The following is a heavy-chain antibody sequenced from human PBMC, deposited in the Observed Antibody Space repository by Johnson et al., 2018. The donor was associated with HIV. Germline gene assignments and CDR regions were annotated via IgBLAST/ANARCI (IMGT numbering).Heavy chain of an antibody. CDR3: TVWRWGWSGQEPFDV. V-gene: IGHV3-23*04. D-gene: IGHD3-3*01. J-gene: IGHJ3*01. CDR1: GFTFSSYA. CDR2: ISGSGGST. Sequence: MQLVESGGGLVQPGGSLRLSCAASGFTFSSYAMSWVRQAPGKGLEWVSAISGSGGSTYYADSVKGRFTISRDNSKNTVYLQMNSLRDEDTSVYYCTVWRWGWSGQEPFDVWGPGTMVTVSS.